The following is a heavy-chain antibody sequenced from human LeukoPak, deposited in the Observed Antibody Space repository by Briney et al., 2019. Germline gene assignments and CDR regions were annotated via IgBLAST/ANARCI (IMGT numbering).Heavy chain of an antibody. Sequence: PGGSLRLSCAASGFTFSSYEMNWVRQAPGKGLEWVSYISSSGSTIYYADSVKGRFTISRDNAKNSLYLQMNSLRAEDTAVYYCARDRLITMVRGVMRWFDPWGQGTLVTVSS. D-gene: IGHD3-10*01. CDR2: ISSSGSTI. V-gene: IGHV3-48*03. J-gene: IGHJ5*02. CDR3: ARDRLITMVRGVMRWFDP. CDR1: GFTFSSYE.